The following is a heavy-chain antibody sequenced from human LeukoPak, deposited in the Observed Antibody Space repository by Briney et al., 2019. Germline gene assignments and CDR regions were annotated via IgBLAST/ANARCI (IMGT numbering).Heavy chain of an antibody. J-gene: IGHJ5*02. Sequence: SETLSLTCAVYGGSFSGYYWSWVRQPPGKGLEWIGEINHSGSTNYNPSLKTRVTISVDTSKNQFSLKLSSVTAADTAVYYCATDAGSGSSPNWFDPWGQGTLVTVSS. CDR1: GGSFSGYY. CDR2: INHSGST. CDR3: ATDAGSGSSPNWFDP. V-gene: IGHV4-34*01. D-gene: IGHD6-19*01.